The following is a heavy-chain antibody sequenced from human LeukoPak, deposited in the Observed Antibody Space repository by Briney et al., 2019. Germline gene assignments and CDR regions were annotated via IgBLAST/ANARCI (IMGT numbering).Heavy chain of an antibody. CDR1: GFTFSNYG. Sequence: GGSLRLSCAASGFTFSNYGMHWVRQTPGKGLEWVALISSDGSKNIYADSVKGRFTISRDNSKNTVYLQMNSLRAEDTAVYYCAKVVRGVIIELFDYWGQGTLVTVSS. D-gene: IGHD3-10*01. J-gene: IGHJ4*02. V-gene: IGHV3-30*18. CDR2: ISSDGSKN. CDR3: AKVVRGVIIELFDY.